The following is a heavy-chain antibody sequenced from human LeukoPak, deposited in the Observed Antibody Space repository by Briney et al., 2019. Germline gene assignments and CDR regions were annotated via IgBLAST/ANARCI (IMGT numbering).Heavy chain of an antibody. D-gene: IGHD4-17*01. CDR3: TRVRHGDYFDP. CDR1: GFTFSDSY. J-gene: IGHJ4*02. Sequence: PGGSLRLSCAASGFTFSDSYMDWVRQAPGKGLQWVGRIRNKPHSYTTDYAASVKGRFTISRDDSKNSLFMQMSSLKIEDTAVYYCTRVRHGDYFDPWGLGTLVTVSS. V-gene: IGHV3-72*01. CDR2: IRNKPHSYTT.